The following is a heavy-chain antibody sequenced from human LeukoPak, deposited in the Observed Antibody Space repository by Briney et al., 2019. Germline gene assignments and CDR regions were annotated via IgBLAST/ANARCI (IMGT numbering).Heavy chain of an antibody. Sequence: SETLSLTCAVYGGSFSGYYWSWIRQPPGKGLEWIGEINHSGSTNYNPSLKSRVTMSVDTSKNQFSLKLSSVTAADTAVYYCARDRGRKGVVVPAASYYMDVWGKGTAVTVSS. CDR1: GGSFSGYY. CDR3: ARDRGRKGVVVPAASYYMDV. J-gene: IGHJ6*03. D-gene: IGHD2-2*01. CDR2: INHSGST. V-gene: IGHV4-34*01.